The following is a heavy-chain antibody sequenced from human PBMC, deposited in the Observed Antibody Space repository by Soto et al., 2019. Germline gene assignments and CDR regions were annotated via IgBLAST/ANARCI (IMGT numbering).Heavy chain of an antibody. J-gene: IGHJ4*01. Sequence: GGSLRLSCAASGFTFSNYYMHWVRQAPGKGLVWVSRVNSDESSTSYADSVKGRFTISRDNAKKTLYLQMNSLRAEDTAVYYCAREGDGTTGYYQDYWGHGTLVTVSS. CDR1: GFTFSNYY. D-gene: IGHD3-22*01. CDR3: AREGDGTTGYYQDY. CDR2: VNSDESST. V-gene: IGHV3-74*01.